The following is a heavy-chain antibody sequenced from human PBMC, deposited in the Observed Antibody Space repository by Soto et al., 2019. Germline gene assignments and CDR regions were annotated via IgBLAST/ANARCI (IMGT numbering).Heavy chain of an antibody. Sequence: SETLSRTCPVSGGSMSNYYWSWIRQPAGKGLELIGRIYTTGSTHYNPSLKSRVTLSIDMSKNQFSLKLNSVTAADTAVYYCARELPSIYDISTGHFDHWGQGTLVTVS. V-gene: IGHV4-4*07. CDR3: ARELPSIYDISTGHFDH. D-gene: IGHD3-9*01. J-gene: IGHJ4*02. CDR1: GGSMSNYY. CDR2: IYTTGST.